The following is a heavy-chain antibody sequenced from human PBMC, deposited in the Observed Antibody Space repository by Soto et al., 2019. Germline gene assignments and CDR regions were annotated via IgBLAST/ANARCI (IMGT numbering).Heavy chain of an antibody. CDR3: ARDFNSIFDDFADMRWNFDP. CDR1: GGSINNYY. V-gene: IGHV4-4*07. J-gene: IGHJ5*02. D-gene: IGHD3-3*02. CDR2: VFTTGTT. Sequence: SETLSLTCSVTGGSINNYYWSWVRQSAGKGLEWIGRVFTTGTTDYNPSLKGRVTISVDTSKDQFSLSLRSVTAADTAIYYCARDFNSIFDDFADMRWNFDPWGQGTLVTVSS.